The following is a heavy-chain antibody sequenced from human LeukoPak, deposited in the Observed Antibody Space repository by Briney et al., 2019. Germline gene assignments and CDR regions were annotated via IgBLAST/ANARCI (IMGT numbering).Heavy chain of an antibody. CDR3: ARGKNPQREAYCGGDCYYFDY. CDR2: IYSGGST. V-gene: IGHV3-66*01. D-gene: IGHD2-21*02. CDR1: GFTVSSNY. Sequence: GGSLRLSCAASGFTVSSNYMSWVRQAPGKGLEWVSVIYSGGSTYYADSVKGRFTISRDNSKNTLYLQMNSLRAEDTAVYYCARGKNPQREAYCGGDCYYFDYWGQGTLVTVSS. J-gene: IGHJ4*02.